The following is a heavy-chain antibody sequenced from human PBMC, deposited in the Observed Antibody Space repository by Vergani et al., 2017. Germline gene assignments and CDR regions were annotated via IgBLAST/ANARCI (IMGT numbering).Heavy chain of an antibody. J-gene: IGHJ3*02. CDR2: IYTSGST. V-gene: IGHV4-4*07. CDR1: GGSISSYY. Sequence: QVQLQESGPGLVKPSETLSLTCTVSGGSISSYYWSWIRQPAGKGLEWIGRIYTSGSTNYNPSLKSRVTMSVDTSKNQFSLKLSSVTAADTAAYYCARDPFGYDFWSGYYVDAFDIWGQGTMVTVSS. D-gene: IGHD3/OR15-3a*01. CDR3: ARDPFGYDFWSGYYVDAFDI.